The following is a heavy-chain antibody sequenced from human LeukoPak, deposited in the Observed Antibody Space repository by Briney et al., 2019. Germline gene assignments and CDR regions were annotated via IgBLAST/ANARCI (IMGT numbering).Heavy chain of an antibody. D-gene: IGHD3-3*01. Sequence: ASVKVSCKASGYTFTSYAMHWVRQAPGQRLEWMGWINAGNGNTKYSQEFQGRVTITRNTSISTAYMELSSLRSEDTAVYYCARGFSRGYYQQFDYWGQGTLVTVSS. CDR1: GYTFTSYA. J-gene: IGHJ4*02. V-gene: IGHV1-3*03. CDR2: INAGNGNT. CDR3: ARGFSRGYYQQFDY.